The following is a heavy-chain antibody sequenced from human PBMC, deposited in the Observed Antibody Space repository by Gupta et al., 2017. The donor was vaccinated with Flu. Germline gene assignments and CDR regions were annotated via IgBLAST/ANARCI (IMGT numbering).Heavy chain of an antibody. V-gene: IGHV3-21*01. CDR3: ARGTDYDYGDYAAY. CDR1: GFTFSDYT. Sequence: EVQLVESAGGLVKPGGSLRLPCAASGFTFSDYTMNWVRQAPGNGLEWVSSISSSSSYIYYADSVKGRFTISRDNAKNSLYLQMNSLRAEDTAVYYCARGTDYDYGDYAAYWGQGTLVTVSS. D-gene: IGHD4-17*01. CDR2: ISSSSSYI. J-gene: IGHJ4*02.